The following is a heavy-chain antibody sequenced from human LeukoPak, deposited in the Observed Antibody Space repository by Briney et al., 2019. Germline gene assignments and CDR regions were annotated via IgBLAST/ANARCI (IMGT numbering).Heavy chain of an antibody. V-gene: IGHV1-2*02. Sequence: ASVKVSCKASGYTFTGYYMHWVRQAPGQGLEWMGWINPSSGGTNYAQKFQGRVTMTRDTSISTAYMELSRLRSDDTAVYYCARDRRPFNYVGMSHAFDIWGQGTMVTVSS. D-gene: IGHD1-7*01. J-gene: IGHJ3*02. CDR1: GYTFTGYY. CDR2: INPSSGGT. CDR3: ARDRRPFNYVGMSHAFDI.